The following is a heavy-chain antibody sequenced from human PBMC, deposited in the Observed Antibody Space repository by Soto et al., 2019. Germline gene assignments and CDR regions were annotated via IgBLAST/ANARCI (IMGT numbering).Heavy chain of an antibody. CDR2: VYYNGNT. D-gene: IGHD3-22*01. V-gene: IGHV4-39*07. CDR1: GGSTRSSTYQ. CDR3: AKDWDYYDSSGYLRGDYFDY. Sequence: PSETLSLTCTVSGGSTRSSTYQWVWIRQPPGKGLEWIGNVYYNGNTYYNPSLKSRLTISVDTSNNQFSLRLESVTAEDTAVYYCAKDWDYYDSSGYLRGDYFDYWGQGTLVTVSS. J-gene: IGHJ4*02.